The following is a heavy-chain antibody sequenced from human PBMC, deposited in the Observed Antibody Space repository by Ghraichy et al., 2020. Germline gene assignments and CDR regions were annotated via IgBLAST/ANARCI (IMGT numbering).Heavy chain of an antibody. J-gene: IGHJ2*01. D-gene: IGHD6-13*01. CDR3: ARPLLGIGPSPTSDDHWYLDL. CDR1: GYSFTNYW. CDR2: IYPGDSDT. V-gene: IGHV5-51*01. Sequence: GESLNISFKGSGYSFTNYWIGWVRQMPGKGLEWMGIIYPGDSDTKYSPSFQGQVTISADKSITTAYLQWSSLKASDTAIYYCARPLLGIGPSPTSDDHWYLDLWGRGTLVTVSS.